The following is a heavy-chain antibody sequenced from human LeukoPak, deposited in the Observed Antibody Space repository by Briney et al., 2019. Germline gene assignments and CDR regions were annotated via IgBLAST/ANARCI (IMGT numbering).Heavy chain of an antibody. D-gene: IGHD7-27*01. CDR1: GCIYTRYS. CDR2: ISSPSTNI. J-gene: IGHJ4*02. V-gene: IGHV3-48*02. Sequence: QPGGYLRLYCAASGCIYTRYSMDLVRQAPGKGLEWVAYISSPSTNIYYVDSVKGRFTISRDNAKNSLYLQMQSLLEEDTAVASYARESYWGSSGNGFDYWGQGTLVTVSS. CDR3: ARESYWGSSGNGFDY.